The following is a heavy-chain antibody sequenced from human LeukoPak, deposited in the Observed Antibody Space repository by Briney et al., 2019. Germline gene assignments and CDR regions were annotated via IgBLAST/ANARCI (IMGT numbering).Heavy chain of an antibody. CDR1: GGSFNGYY. Sequence: SETLSLTCAVYGGSFNGYYWSWIRQPPGKGLEWIGEINHSGSTNYNPSLKSRITISVDTSKNQFSLKLSSGTVADTAGYYCAGAPTVLPLPSYWGEGTLVTVSS. CDR2: INHSGST. J-gene: IGHJ4*02. V-gene: IGHV4-34*01. CDR3: AGAPTVLPLPSY. D-gene: IGHD4-11*01.